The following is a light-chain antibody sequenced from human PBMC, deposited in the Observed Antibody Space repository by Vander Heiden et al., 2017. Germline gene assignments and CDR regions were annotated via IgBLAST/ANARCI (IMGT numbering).Light chain of an antibody. CDR1: KLGDKY. Sequence: GLAHARRGFMYPGQTASITCSGDKLGDKYACWYQQKPGQSPVLVIYQDSKRPSGIPERFSGSNSGTTATLTILGTHAVEESDYPFQVWHSSTVVFGGGTKLTVL. CDR2: QDS. V-gene: IGLV3-1*01. J-gene: IGLJ2*01. CDR3: QVWHSSTVV.